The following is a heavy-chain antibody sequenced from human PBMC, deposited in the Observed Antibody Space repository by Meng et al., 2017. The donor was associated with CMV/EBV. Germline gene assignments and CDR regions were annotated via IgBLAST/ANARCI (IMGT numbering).Heavy chain of an antibody. Sequence: GGSLRLSCVGSGFTFSSYAMSWVRQAPGKGLEWVANIKQDGSEKYYVDSVKGRFTISRDNAKNSLYLQMNSLRAEDTAVYYCARERGRMIVVARGFDAFDIWGQGTMVTVSS. CDR1: GFTFSSYA. J-gene: IGHJ3*02. CDR2: IKQDGSEK. V-gene: IGHV3-7*01. D-gene: IGHD3-22*01. CDR3: ARERGRMIVVARGFDAFDI.